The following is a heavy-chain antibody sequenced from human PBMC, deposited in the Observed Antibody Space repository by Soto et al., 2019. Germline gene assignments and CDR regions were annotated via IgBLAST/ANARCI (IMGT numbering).Heavy chain of an antibody. D-gene: IGHD3-22*01. CDR3: ARSFYYDSSGLVGY. J-gene: IGHJ4*02. CDR1: GGTFSIYA. CDR2: INPNSGDT. V-gene: IGHV1-2*02. Sequence: ASVKVSCKASGGTFSIYAIIWVRQAPGQGLEWVGWINPNSGDTSYAQNFQDRVTMTRDTSISTAYMELSRLRSDDTAVYYCARSFYYDSSGLVGYWGQGTLVTVSS.